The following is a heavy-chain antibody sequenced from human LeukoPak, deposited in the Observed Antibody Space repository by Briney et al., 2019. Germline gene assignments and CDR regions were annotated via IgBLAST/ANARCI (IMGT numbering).Heavy chain of an antibody. V-gene: IGHV4-4*07. CDR1: GGSISSYY. D-gene: IGHD5-12*01. CDR3: ARARLYSGYDYPFDL. J-gene: IGHJ2*01. CDR2: IYTSGST. Sequence: MASETLSLTCTVSGGSISSYYWSWIRQPAGKGLEWIGRIYTSGSTNYNPSLKSRVTMSVDTSKNQFSLKLSSVTAADTAVYYCARARLYSGYDYPFDLWGRGTLVTVSS.